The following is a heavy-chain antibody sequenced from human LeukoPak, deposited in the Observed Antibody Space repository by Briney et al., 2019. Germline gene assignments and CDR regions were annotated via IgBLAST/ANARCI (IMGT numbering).Heavy chain of an antibody. J-gene: IGHJ4*02. V-gene: IGHV3-23*01. Sequence: GGSLRLSCVASGLSFSSFAMTWVRQAPGKGLEWVSAISGSGGSTYYADSVKGRFTISRDNSKNTLYLQMNSLRAEDTAVYYCAKSILPKSSSSQLDYWGQGTLVTVSS. CDR1: GLSFSSFA. D-gene: IGHD6-13*01. CDR3: AKSILPKSSSSQLDY. CDR2: ISGSGGST.